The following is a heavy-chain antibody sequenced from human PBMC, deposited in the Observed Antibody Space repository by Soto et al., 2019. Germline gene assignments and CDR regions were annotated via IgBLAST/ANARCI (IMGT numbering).Heavy chain of an antibody. CDR2: IYSGGST. Sequence: PGGSLRLSCAASGFTVSSNYMSWVRQAPGKGLEWVSVIYSGGSTYYADSVKGRFTISRDNSKNTLYLQMNSLRAEDTAVYYCARDRSHTIFSVGAGMDVWGQGTTVTVSS. CDR3: ARDRSHTIFSVGAGMDV. J-gene: IGHJ6*02. CDR1: GFTVSSNY. V-gene: IGHV3-53*01. D-gene: IGHD3-9*01.